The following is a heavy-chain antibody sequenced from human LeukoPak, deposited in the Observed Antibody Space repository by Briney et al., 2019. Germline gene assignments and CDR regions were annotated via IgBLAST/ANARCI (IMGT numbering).Heavy chain of an antibody. CDR1: GYSFTSYW. CDR2: IYPGDSDT. V-gene: IGHV5-51*01. Sequence: GESLKISCKGSGYSFTSYWIGWVRQMPGKGLEWMGIIYPGDSDTRYSPSFQGQVTISADKSISTAYPQWSSLKASDTAMYYCARGETMVPGFSGFDPWGQGTLVTVSS. D-gene: IGHD3-10*01. J-gene: IGHJ5*02. CDR3: ARGETMVPGFSGFDP.